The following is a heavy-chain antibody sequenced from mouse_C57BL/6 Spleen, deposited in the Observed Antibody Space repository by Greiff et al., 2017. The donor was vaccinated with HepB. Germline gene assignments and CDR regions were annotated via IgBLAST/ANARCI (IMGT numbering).Heavy chain of an antibody. Sequence: VQLQQSGAELAKPGASVKLSCKASGYTFTSYWMHWVKQRPGQGLEWIGYINPSSGYTKYNQKFKDKATLTADKSSSAAYMQLSSLTYENSAVYYCAREDCSSSSRFAYWGQGTLVTVSA. CDR2: INPSSGYT. J-gene: IGHJ3*01. CDR1: GYTFTSYW. V-gene: IGHV1-7*01. D-gene: IGHD1-3*01. CDR3: AREDCSSSSRFAY.